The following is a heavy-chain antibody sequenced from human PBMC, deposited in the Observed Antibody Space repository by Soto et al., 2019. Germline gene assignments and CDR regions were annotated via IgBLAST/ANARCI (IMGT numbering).Heavy chain of an antibody. CDR1: GDTFASYD. V-gene: IGHV1-8*01. CDR3: ARGPMPYCSGGSCSNVY. D-gene: IGHD2-15*01. CDR2: MNPNSGNK. Sequence: GASVKVSCKASGDTFASYDSNWVRQATEQGLEWMGWMNPNSGNKGYEQKFQGRVTMNRNHYISTAYMELSSLRSEDTAVYYCARGPMPYCSGGSCSNVYWGQGTLVTVSS. J-gene: IGHJ4*02.